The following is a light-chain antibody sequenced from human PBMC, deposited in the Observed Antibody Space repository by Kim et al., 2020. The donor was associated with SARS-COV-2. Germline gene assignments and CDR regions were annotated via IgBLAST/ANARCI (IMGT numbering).Light chain of an antibody. CDR3: QQRSSWPKT. J-gene: IGKJ1*01. Sequence: EIVLTQSPATLSLSPGERATLSCRASQSVSSCLAWYQQKPGQAPRLLIYDASNRATGIPARFSGSGSGTDFTLTISSLEPEDFAVYYCQQRSSWPKTFGQGTKVDIK. CDR2: DAS. CDR1: QSVSSC. V-gene: IGKV3-11*01.